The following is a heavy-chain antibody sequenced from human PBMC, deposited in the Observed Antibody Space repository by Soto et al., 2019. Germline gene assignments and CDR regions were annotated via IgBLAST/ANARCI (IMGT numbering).Heavy chain of an antibody. CDR2: ISGSSTAI. Sequence: GGSLRLSCEASGFTLSSYSMNWARQAPGQGPEWVSYISGSSTAIYYADSVKGRFTISRDNAKNSLYLHMNSLRAEDTGRYYCAKEIFAAAYAATSAFDLWGQGTLVTVSP. D-gene: IGHD2-15*01. CDR3: AKEIFAAAYAATSAFDL. J-gene: IGHJ4*02. V-gene: IGHV3-48*01. CDR1: GFTLSSYS.